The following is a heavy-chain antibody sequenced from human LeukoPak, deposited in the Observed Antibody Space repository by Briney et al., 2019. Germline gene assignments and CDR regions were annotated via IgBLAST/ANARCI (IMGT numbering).Heavy chain of an antibody. CDR2: IKQDGSEK. CDR3: ARDSYYDILTGYYWGRDYFDY. J-gene: IGHJ4*02. D-gene: IGHD3-9*01. V-gene: IGHV3-7*01. Sequence: PGGSLRLSCAASGFIFSSYWMSWVRQAPGKGLEWVANIKQDGSEKYYVDSVKGRFTISRDNAKNSLYLQMNSLRAEDTAVYYCARDSYYDILTGYYWGRDYFDYWGQGTLVTVSS. CDR1: GFIFSSYW.